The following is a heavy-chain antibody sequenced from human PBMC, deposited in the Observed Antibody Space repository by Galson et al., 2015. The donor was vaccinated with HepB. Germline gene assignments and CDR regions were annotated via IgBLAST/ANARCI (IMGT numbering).Heavy chain of an antibody. CDR1: GFTFSSYS. J-gene: IGHJ4*02. CDR3: ARMSSSGWYYFDY. V-gene: IGHV3-21*01. D-gene: IGHD6-19*01. CDR2: ISSSSYI. Sequence: SLRLSCAASGFTFSSYSMNWVRQAPGKGLEWVSSISSSSYIYYADSVKGRFIISRDNAKNSLYLQMNSLRAEDTAVYYCARMSSSGWYYFDYWGQGTLVTVSS.